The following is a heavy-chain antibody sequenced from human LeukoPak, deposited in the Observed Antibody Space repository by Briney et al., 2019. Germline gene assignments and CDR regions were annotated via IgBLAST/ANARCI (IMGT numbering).Heavy chain of an antibody. Sequence: ASVKVSCKASGYTFTSYGISWVRRAPGQGLEWMGWISAYNGNTNCAQKLQGRVTMTTETSTTTAYMELRSLRSDDTAVYYCARGLSAAAGTQDSYQFDYWGQGTLVTVSS. D-gene: IGHD6-13*01. CDR1: GYTFTSYG. CDR2: ISAYNGNT. J-gene: IGHJ4*02. V-gene: IGHV1-18*01. CDR3: ARGLSAAAGTQDSYQFDY.